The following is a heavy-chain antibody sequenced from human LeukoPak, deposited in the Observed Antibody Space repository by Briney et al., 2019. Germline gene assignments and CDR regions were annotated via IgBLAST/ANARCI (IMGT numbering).Heavy chain of an antibody. D-gene: IGHD7-27*01. J-gene: IGHJ4*02. CDR3: ATPLGY. Sequence: SETLSLTCTVSGGSVSSGSYYWSWIRQPPGKGLEWIGYIYYSGSTNYNPSLKSRVTISVDTSKNQFSLKLSSVTAADTAVYYCATPLGYWGQGTLVAVSS. CDR2: IYYSGST. CDR1: GGSVSSGSYY. V-gene: IGHV4-61*01.